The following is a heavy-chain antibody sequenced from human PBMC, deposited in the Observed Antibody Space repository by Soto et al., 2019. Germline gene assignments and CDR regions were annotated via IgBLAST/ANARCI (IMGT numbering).Heavy chain of an antibody. Sequence: PSETLSLTCAVSSGSIISSNWWSWVRQPPGKGLEWIGEIFHSGSTNYNPSLKSRVTISVDTSKNQFSLKLSSVTAADTAVYYCARGDYYYDSSGYTVPLDYWGQGTLVTVSS. J-gene: IGHJ4*02. D-gene: IGHD3-22*01. CDR2: IFHSGST. CDR3: ARGDYYYDSSGYTVPLDY. V-gene: IGHV4-4*02. CDR1: SGSIISSNW.